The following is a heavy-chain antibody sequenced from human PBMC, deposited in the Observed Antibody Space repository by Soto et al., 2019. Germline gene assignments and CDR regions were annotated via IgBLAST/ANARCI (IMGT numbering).Heavy chain of an antibody. CDR2: ISYSGST. CDR3: ARADPDASVGY. CDR1: GGSMSSYY. J-gene: IGHJ4*02. D-gene: IGHD2-15*01. Sequence: SETLSLTCTVSGGSMSSYYWTWLRQSPGRGLEWIGYISYSGSTYHNPSLKSRVTISADTSKNQFSLRMNSMIAADTAVYYCARADPDASVGYWGQGTLVTVSS. V-gene: IGHV4-59*01.